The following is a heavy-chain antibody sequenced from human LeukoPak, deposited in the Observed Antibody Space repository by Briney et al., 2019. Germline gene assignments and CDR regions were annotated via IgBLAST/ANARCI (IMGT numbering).Heavy chain of an antibody. CDR3: ARGVTAGWGDYFDY. V-gene: IGHV4-59*01. D-gene: IGHD3-16*01. Sequence: SETLSLTCTVSGGSISSYYWSWIRQPPGKGLEWIGYIYYSGSTNYTPSLKSRVTISVDTSKNQFSLKLSSVTAADTAVYYCARGVTAGWGDYFDYWGQGTLVTVSS. CDR2: IYYSGST. J-gene: IGHJ4*02. CDR1: GGSISSYY.